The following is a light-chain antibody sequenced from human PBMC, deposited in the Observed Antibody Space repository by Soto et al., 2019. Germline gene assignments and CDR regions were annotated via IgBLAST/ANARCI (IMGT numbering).Light chain of an antibody. Sequence: EILLTQSPDTLSFSPGERATLSGRAAQSVGTPLAWYQHKTGQAPRLLIYGAPIRATGIPARFSASGSGTDFTLTISRLEPEDFTVYYCQQYGSSPLFTFGPGTKVDIK. J-gene: IGKJ3*01. V-gene: IGKV3-20*01. CDR2: GAP. CDR3: QQYGSSPLFT. CDR1: QSVGTP.